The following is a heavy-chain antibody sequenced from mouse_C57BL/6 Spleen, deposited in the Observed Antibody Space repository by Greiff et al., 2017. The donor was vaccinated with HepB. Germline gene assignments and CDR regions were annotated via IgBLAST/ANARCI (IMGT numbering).Heavy chain of an antibody. D-gene: IGHD1-1*01. Sequence: VQLKQSGPELVKPGASVKISCKASGYSFTGYYMNWVKQSPEKSLEWIGEINPSTGGTTYNQKFKAKATLTVDKSSSTAYMQLKSLTSEDSAVYYCARSHYGSSYGFAYWGQGTLVTVSA. CDR1: GYSFTGYY. CDR2: INPSTGGT. J-gene: IGHJ3*01. V-gene: IGHV1-42*01. CDR3: ARSHYGSSYGFAY.